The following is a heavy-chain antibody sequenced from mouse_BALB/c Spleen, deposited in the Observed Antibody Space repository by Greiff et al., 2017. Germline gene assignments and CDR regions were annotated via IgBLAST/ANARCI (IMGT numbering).Heavy chain of an antibody. CDR2: ISSGSSTI. J-gene: IGHJ3*01. Sequence: EVHLVESGGGLVQPGGSRKLSCAASGFTFSSFGMHWVRQAPEKGLEWVAYISSGSSTIYYADTVKGRFTISRDNPKNTLFLQMTSLRSEDTAMYYCARDGSSPIAYWGQGTLVTVSA. D-gene: IGHD1-1*01. CDR1: GFTFSSFG. V-gene: IGHV5-17*02. CDR3: ARDGSSPIAY.